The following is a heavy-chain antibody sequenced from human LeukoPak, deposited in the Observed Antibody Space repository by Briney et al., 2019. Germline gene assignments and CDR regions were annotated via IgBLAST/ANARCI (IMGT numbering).Heavy chain of an antibody. Sequence: SETLSLTCTVSGGSISSSSYFWGWIRQPPGKGLEWIGTIYYSGSTYYNPSLKSRVTISVDTSKNQFSLKLSSVTAADTAVYYCARREVTTGYFFDYWGQGSLVTVSS. V-gene: IGHV4-39*01. D-gene: IGHD4-17*01. CDR3: ARREVTTGYFFDY. J-gene: IGHJ4*02. CDR2: IYYSGST. CDR1: GGSISSSSYF.